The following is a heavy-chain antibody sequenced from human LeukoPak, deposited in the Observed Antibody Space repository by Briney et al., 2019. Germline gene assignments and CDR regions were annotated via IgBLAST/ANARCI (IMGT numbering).Heavy chain of an antibody. J-gene: IGHJ4*02. CDR1: GYTFTSYD. V-gene: IGHV1-8*01. CDR3: ARGPYYYDSSGYYSFDY. Sequence: ASVKVSCKASGYTFTSYDINWVRQVTGQGLEWMGWMNPNSGNTGYAQKFQGRVTMTRNTSISTAYMELSSLRSEDTAVYYCARGPYYYDSSGYYSFDYWGQGTLVTVSS. CDR2: MNPNSGNT. D-gene: IGHD3-22*01.